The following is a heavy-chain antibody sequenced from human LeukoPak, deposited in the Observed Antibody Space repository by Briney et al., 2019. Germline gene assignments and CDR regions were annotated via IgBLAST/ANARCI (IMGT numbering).Heavy chain of an antibody. CDR3: AKMNVLTGYYTPNFDY. CDR2: VSGSGGST. J-gene: IGHJ4*02. Sequence: GSLRLSCAASGFTFSSYAMSWVRRAPRTGLEWVSAVSGSGGSTYYADSLKGRFTISRDNSKNTLYLQMSSLSAEDTAVYYCAKMNVLTGYYTPNFDYWGQGTLVTVSS. CDR1: GFTFSSYA. V-gene: IGHV3-23*01. D-gene: IGHD3-9*01.